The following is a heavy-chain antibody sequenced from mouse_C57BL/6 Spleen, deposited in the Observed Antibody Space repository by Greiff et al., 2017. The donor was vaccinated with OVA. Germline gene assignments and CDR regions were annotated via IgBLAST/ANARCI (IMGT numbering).Heavy chain of an antibody. V-gene: IGHV1-81*01. Sequence: QVQLQQSGAELARPGASVKLSCKASGYTFTSYGISWVKQRTGQGLEWIGEIYPRSGNTYYNEKFKGKATLTADKSSSTAYMELRSLTSEDSAVYICARTTSSNYQFAYWGQGTLVTVSA. CDR2: IYPRSGNT. D-gene: IGHD2-5*01. CDR3: ARTTSSNYQFAY. CDR1: GYTFTSYG. J-gene: IGHJ3*01.